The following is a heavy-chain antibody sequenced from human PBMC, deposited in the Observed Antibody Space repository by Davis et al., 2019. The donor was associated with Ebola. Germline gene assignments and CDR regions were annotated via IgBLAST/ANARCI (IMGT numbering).Heavy chain of an antibody. V-gene: IGHV1-18*01. CDR3: ARVAGTTRYYYGMDV. J-gene: IGHJ6*02. CDR2: ISAYNGNT. CDR1: GGTFSSYA. Sequence: ASVKVSCKASGGTFSSYAISWVRQAPGQGLEWMGWISAYNGNTNYAQKLQGRVTMTTDTSTSTAYMELRSLRSDDTAVYYCARVAGTTRYYYGMDVWGQGTTVTVSS. D-gene: IGHD1-1*01.